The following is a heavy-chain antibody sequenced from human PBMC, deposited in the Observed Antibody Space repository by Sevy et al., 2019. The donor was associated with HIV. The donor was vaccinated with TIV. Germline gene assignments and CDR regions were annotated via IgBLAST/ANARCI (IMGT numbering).Heavy chain of an antibody. CDR1: GDSISNYC. CDR3: ARGGTRDITTSFFDS. CDR2: IYYSGGT. D-gene: IGHD5-12*01. J-gene: IGHJ4*02. Sequence: SETLSLTCTVSGDSISNYCWSWIRQPPGKGLEWIGYIYYSGGTNYNPSLKSRVTISVETSTNQFSLKLSSVTAADTAVYYCARGGTRDITTSFFDSWGQGTLVTVSS. V-gene: IGHV4-59*01.